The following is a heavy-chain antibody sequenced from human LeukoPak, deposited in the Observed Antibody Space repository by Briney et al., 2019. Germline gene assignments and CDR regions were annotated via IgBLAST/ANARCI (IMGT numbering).Heavy chain of an antibody. D-gene: IGHD6-13*01. CDR1: GFSFSSYS. CDR3: ARWASSQPYDAFDI. V-gene: IGHV3-21*01. J-gene: IGHJ3*02. Sequence: GGSLRLSCAASGFSFSSYSMNWVRQAPGKGLGWVSSISSSSSYIYYADSVKGRFTISRDNAKNSLYLQMNSLRAEDTAVYYCARWASSQPYDAFDIWGQGTMVTVSS. CDR2: ISSSSSYI.